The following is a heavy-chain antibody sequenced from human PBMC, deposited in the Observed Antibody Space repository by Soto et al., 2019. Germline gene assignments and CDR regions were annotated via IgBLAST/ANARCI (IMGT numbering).Heavy chain of an antibody. V-gene: IGHV4-31*03. J-gene: IGHJ4*02. CDR1: GGSISSGGYY. Sequence: PSETLSLTCTVSGGSISSGGYYLSWIRNHPGKGLEWIGYIHYSGSTYYSPPLKSRVTISVDTSKNQCSLKLSSVTAADTAVYYFARDRVSMDTCMVFDYCGQGTLVTVS. CDR2: IHYSGST. D-gene: IGHD5-18*01. CDR3: ARDRVSMDTCMVFDY.